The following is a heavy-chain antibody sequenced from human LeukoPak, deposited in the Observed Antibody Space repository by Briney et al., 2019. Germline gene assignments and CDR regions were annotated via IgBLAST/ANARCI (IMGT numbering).Heavy chain of an antibody. CDR1: GGTFSSYA. J-gene: IGHJ6*03. D-gene: IGHD6-19*01. CDR2: IIPIFGTA. CDR3: ARAEVRSGWADYYYYYMDV. Sequence: GASVKVSCKASGGTFSSYAISWVRQAPGQGLEWMGGIIPIFGTANYAQKFQGRVTITTDGSTSTAYMELSSLRSEDTAVYYCARAEVRSGWADYYYYYMDVWGKGTTVTVSS. V-gene: IGHV1-69*05.